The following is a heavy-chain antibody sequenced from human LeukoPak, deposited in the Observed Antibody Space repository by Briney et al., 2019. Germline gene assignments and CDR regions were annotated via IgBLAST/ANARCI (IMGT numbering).Heavy chain of an antibody. Sequence: SETLSLTCAVYGGSVSGYYWNYIRQPPGKGLEWIGEVSDGGRANYNPSLKSRVIMSVDTSKNQFSLRVTSVTAADTAQYFCARGDRNTITRFRPRPYLDSWGQGTLVTVSS. V-gene: IGHV4-34*01. CDR2: VSDGGRA. D-gene: IGHD3-9*01. CDR3: ARGDRNTITRFRPRPYLDS. CDR1: GGSVSGYY. J-gene: IGHJ4*02.